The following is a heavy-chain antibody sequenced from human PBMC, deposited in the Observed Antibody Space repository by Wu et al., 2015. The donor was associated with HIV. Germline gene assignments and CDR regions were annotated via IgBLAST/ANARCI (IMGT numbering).Heavy chain of an antibody. CDR1: GYSFTAYQ. J-gene: IGHJ4*02. V-gene: IGHV1-46*01. CDR3: ARCTSYSSSWYLWSTTFDY. Sequence: QVQLVQSGAEVKKPGASVKVSCKSSGYSFTAYQIHWVRQAPGQGLEWMGIINPRGGTATYAQKFQGRVSMTRDTSTSTVYMELSSLRSDDTAVYYCARCTSYSSSWYLWSTTFDYWGQGTLVTVTS. D-gene: IGHD6-13*01. CDR2: INPRGGTA.